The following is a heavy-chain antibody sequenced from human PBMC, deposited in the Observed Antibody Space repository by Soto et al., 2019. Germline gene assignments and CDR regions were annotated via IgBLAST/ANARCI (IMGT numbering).Heavy chain of an antibody. CDR3: ARERPDGARLDP. V-gene: IGHV4-59*01. CDR1: GGSLRGYS. J-gene: IGHJ5*02. Sequence: PSETLSLTCTVSGGSLRGYSWSWIRQSPGKGLEWIGYVYSGGGTNYSPSFMGRVTISVDTTDNQFSLKLNSVTAADTAVYYCARERPDGARLDPWGQGTLVTVSS. D-gene: IGHD6-6*01. CDR2: VYSGGGT.